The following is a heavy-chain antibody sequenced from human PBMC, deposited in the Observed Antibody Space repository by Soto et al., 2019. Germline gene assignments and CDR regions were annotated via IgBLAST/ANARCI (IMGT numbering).Heavy chain of an antibody. Sequence: ASETLSLTCTVSGDSTRSGNYYWSWIRQFPEKGLEWIGYIYYSGSSNYNPSLKSRVSISVDTSKNQFSLKLRSVTAADTAVYYCASATYDSDTGGTPPLDYWGQGTVDTVSS. CDR1: GDSTRSGNYY. J-gene: IGHJ4*02. CDR2: IYYSGSS. CDR3: ASATYDSDTGGTPPLDY. V-gene: IGHV4-30-4*01. D-gene: IGHD2-15*01.